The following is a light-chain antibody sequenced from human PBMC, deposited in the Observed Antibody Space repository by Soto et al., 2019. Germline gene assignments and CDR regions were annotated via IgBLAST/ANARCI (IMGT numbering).Light chain of an antibody. Sequence: QSVLTQPPSVSAAPGQRVTISCSGSSSNIGNDYVSWYQQLPGTAPKLLIYDNNNRPSGIPDRFSGSKSGTSATLGITGLQTGEEADYYCGAWDSSLSVWVFGGGTKVTVL. CDR1: SSNIGNDY. CDR3: GAWDSSLSVWV. J-gene: IGLJ3*02. CDR2: DNN. V-gene: IGLV1-51*01.